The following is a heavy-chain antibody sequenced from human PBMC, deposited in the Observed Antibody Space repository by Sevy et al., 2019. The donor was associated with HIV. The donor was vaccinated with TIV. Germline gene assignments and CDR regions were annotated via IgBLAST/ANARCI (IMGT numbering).Heavy chain of an antibody. CDR3: VRADPDQHFDS. V-gene: IGHV1-46*01. CDR1: GDTFPNNY. Sequence: ASVKVSCKASGDTFPNNYIHWVRQAPGQGLEWMGMVDPSAGNTTYAQKFQGRVTMTRDTSTSILYMDLSSLGSEDTAVYYCVRADPDQHFDSWGQGTLVTVSS. CDR2: VDPSAGNT. J-gene: IGHJ4*02.